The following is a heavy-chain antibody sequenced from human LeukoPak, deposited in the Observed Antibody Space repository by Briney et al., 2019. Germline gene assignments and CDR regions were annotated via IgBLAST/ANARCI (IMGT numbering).Heavy chain of an antibody. CDR1: GIIFSDYY. D-gene: IGHD3-16*02. CDR2: VSDSGSTK. CDR3: AKGWGSYRPDAFDI. Sequence: PGGSLRLSCAASGIIFSDYYMSWIRQAPGKGLEWISYVSDSGSTKYYADSVKGRFTISRDNSKNTLYLQMNSLRAEDTAVYYCAKGWGSYRPDAFDIWGQGTMVTVSS. J-gene: IGHJ3*02. V-gene: IGHV3-11*01.